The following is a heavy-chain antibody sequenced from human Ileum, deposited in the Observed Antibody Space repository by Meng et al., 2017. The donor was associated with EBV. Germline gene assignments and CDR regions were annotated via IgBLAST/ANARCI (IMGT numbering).Heavy chain of an antibody. CDR1: GDSICSGGYH. V-gene: IGHV4-39*01. CDR3: ARHLFGANSADS. Sequence: QLQLQESGPGLVKPSEXLSLTCTVSGDSICSGGYHWGWIRQPPGKGLEWIGSMYSTRRPYYNPSLRSRVTMSLDTSKNQLSLTLTSVTAADTAVYYCARHLFGANSADSWGQGTLVTVSS. D-gene: IGHD4/OR15-4a*01. J-gene: IGHJ4*02. CDR2: MYSTRRP.